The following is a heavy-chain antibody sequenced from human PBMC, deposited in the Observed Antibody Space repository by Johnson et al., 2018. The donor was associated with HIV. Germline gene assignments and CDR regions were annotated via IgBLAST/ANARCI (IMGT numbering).Heavy chain of an antibody. V-gene: IGHV3-30*04. CDR1: GFTFSSYA. D-gene: IGHD4-17*01. J-gene: IGHJ3*02. CDR3: ARRTVTARFDI. Sequence: VQLVESGGGVVQPGRSLRLSCAASGFTFSSYAMHWVRQAPGKGLEWVAFIRYDGSNKYYADSVKGRFTISRDNSKNTLYLQMNSLRAEDTALYYCARRTVTARFDIWGHGTLVTVSS. CDR2: IRYDGSNK.